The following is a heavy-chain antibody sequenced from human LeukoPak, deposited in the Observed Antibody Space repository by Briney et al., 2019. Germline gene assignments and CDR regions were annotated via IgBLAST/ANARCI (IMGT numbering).Heavy chain of an antibody. D-gene: IGHD1-26*01. CDR3: ARGGVGADN. V-gene: IGHV4-39*01. CDR2: IYYSGST. J-gene: IGHJ4*02. Sequence: PSETLSLTCSVSDGSIDNSSYYWGWIRQPPGKGLEWIGTIYYSGSTFYNPSLKSRVTVSVDTSKKQFYLRPTSVTAPDTAVYYCARGGVGADNWGQGTLVTVSS. CDR1: DGSIDNSSYY.